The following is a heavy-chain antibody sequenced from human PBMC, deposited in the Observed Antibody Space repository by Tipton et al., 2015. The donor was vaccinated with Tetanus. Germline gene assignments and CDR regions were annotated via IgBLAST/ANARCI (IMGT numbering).Heavy chain of an antibody. Sequence: SLRLSCAASGFTFDDYAMHWVRQVPGKGLEWVSGISWNSGSIGYADSVKGRFTISRDNAKNSLYMQMNSLRAEDTALYYCAKGIMVRGVSYYYYGMDVWGQGTTVTVSS. V-gene: IGHV3-9*01. CDR1: GFTFDDYA. CDR3: AKGIMVRGVSYYYYGMDV. J-gene: IGHJ6*02. D-gene: IGHD3-10*01. CDR2: ISWNSGSI.